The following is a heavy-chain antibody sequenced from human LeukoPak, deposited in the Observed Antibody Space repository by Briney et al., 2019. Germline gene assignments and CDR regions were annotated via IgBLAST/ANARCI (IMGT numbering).Heavy chain of an antibody. Sequence: PGRSLRLSCAASGFTFSSYVMHWARQAPGKGLEWLALIWFDGSSVYYADSVKGRFIISRDNSKNTLYLQMNSLRAEDTAVYYCGKGNSGSYYDAFDIWGQGTMVTVSS. V-gene: IGHV3-33*06. J-gene: IGHJ3*02. CDR1: GFTFSSYV. D-gene: IGHD1-26*01. CDR3: GKGNSGSYYDAFDI. CDR2: IWFDGSSV.